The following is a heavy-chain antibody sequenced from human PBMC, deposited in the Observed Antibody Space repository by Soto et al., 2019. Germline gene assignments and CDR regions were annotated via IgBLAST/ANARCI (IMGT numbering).Heavy chain of an antibody. J-gene: IGHJ4*02. V-gene: IGHV1-8*01. D-gene: IGHD1-26*01. Sequence: QVQLVQSGAEVREPGASVKVSCKASGYSFTSLDINWVRQTAGQGLEWMGWMQPSTGRTGYAQKIQGRVTMTRDTSINTAYMELTTLTSHDTAFYYCARGVSAGVDYWGQGTLVTVSS. CDR1: GYSFTSLD. CDR3: ARGVSAGVDY. CDR2: MQPSTGRT.